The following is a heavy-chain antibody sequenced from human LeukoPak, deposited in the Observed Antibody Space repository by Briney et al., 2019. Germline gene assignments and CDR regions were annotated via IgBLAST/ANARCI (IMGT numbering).Heavy chain of an antibody. CDR2: HYHSDSA. CDR1: GNSISNGYY. J-gene: IGHJ6*03. CDR3: ARQHDSYYYYYIDV. V-gene: IGHV4-38-2*01. Sequence: PSETLSLTCAVSGNSISNGYYWVWIRQPPGRGLEWIGSHYHSDSAYYNTSLRSRVSMSVDTSNNQFSLTLTFVTAADTAVYYCARQHDSYYYYYIDVWGSGTTVTVSS.